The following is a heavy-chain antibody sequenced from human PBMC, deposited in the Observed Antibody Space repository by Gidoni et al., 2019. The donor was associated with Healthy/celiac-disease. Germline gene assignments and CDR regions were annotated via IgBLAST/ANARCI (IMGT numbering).Heavy chain of an antibody. CDR3: ATREYYYDSSGYLGDACDI. J-gene: IGHJ3*02. D-gene: IGHD3-22*01. CDR2: SYSGGST. V-gene: IGHV3-53*01. Sequence: EVQLLESGGGLIQPGGSLRLSCAASGFPVSRHYRSWVRQAPGKGLGWCSGSYSGGSTDYADSGKGRFTISRDNSKNTLYLQRNSLRAEDTAVYYCATREYYYDSSGYLGDACDIWGQGTMVTVS. CDR1: GFPVSRHY.